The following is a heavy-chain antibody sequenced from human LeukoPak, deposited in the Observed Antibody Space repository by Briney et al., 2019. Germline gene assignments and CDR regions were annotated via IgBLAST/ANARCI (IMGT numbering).Heavy chain of an antibody. D-gene: IGHD1-26*01. CDR1: GGTFSSYA. V-gene: IGHV1-69*05. J-gene: IGHJ3*02. CDR2: IIPIFGTA. CDR3: ARAGKDSRSYDDAFDI. Sequence: SVKVSCKASGGTFSSYAISWVRQAPGQGLEWMGGIIPIFGTANYAQKFQGRVTITTDESTSTAYMELSSLRSEDTAVYYCARAGKDSRSYDDAFDIWGQGTMVTVSS.